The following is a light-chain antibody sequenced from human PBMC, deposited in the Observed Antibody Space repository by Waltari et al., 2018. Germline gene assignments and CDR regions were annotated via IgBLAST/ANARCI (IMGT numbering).Light chain of an antibody. V-gene: IGLV4-69*01. CDR2: LNSDGSH. Sequence: QLVLTQSPSASAFLGASVKLTCTLSSGHSSYAIAWHQQQPEKGPRYLMKLNSDGSHSKGDGIPDRFSGSSSGAERSLTISNLQSEDEADYYCQSWGTGIPWVFGGGTKLTVL. J-gene: IGLJ3*02. CDR3: QSWGTGIPWV. CDR1: SGHSSYA.